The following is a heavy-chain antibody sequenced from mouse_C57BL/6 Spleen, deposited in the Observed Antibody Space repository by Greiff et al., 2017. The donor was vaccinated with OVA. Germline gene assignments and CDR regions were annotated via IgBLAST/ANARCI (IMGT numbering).Heavy chain of an antibody. CDR2: ISSGSSTI. CDR3: ARGGLLRSWFAY. J-gene: IGHJ3*01. Sequence: EVHLVESGGGLVKPGGSLKLSCAASGFTFSDYGMHWVRQAPEKGLEWVAYISSGSSTIYYAEKVKGRFTISRDNATNTLFLQMTSLRSEDTAMYYCARGGLLRSWFAYWGQGTLVTVSA. CDR1: GFTFSDYG. V-gene: IGHV5-17*01. D-gene: IGHD3-1*01.